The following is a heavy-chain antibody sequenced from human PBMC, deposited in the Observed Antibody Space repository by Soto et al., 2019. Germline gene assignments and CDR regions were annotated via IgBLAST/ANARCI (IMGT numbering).Heavy chain of an antibody. D-gene: IGHD3-22*01. J-gene: IGHJ3*02. CDR2: ISSGSSYI. V-gene: IGHV3-21*01. CDR1: GFTFSSYS. CDR3: ARDQRGSSGYYYDAFDI. Sequence: GGSLRLSCAASGFTFSSYSMNWVRQAPGKGLEWVSSISSGSSYIYYADSVKGRFTISRDNAKNSLYLQMNSLRAEDTAVYYCARDQRGSSGYYYDAFDIWGQGTMVTVSS.